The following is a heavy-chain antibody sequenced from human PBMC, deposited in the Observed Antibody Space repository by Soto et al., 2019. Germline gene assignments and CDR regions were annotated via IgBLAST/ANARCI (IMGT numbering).Heavy chain of an antibody. D-gene: IGHD6-6*01. CDR3: ARFRGSSSYYYYGMDV. CDR1: GYSFTSYW. J-gene: IGHJ6*02. CDR2: IDPSDSYT. Sequence: GESLKITCKGSGYSFTSYWISWVRQMPGKGLEWMGRIDPSDSYTNYSPSFQGHVTISADKSISTAYLQWIRLQASDTAMYYCARFRGSSSYYYYGMDVWGQGTTVTVSS. V-gene: IGHV5-10-1*01.